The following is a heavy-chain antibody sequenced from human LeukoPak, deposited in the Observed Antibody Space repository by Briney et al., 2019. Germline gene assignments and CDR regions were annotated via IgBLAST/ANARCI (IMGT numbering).Heavy chain of an antibody. J-gene: IGHJ4*02. CDR2: IKQDGSEK. Sequence: GGSLRLSCAASGFTFSSYWMSWIRQAPGKGLEWVANIKQDGSEKYYVDSVKGRFTISRDNAKNSLYLQMNSLRAEDTAVYYCARVAARHYFDYWGQGTLVTVSS. D-gene: IGHD6-6*01. V-gene: IGHV3-7*01. CDR1: GFTFSSYW. CDR3: ARVAARHYFDY.